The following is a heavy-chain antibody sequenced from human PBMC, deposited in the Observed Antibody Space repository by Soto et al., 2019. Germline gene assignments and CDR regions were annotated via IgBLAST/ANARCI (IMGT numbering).Heavy chain of an antibody. CDR2: IWYDGSNK. CDR3: ARRYCSSTSCVYWYFDL. Sequence: QVQLVESGGGVVQPGRSLRLSCAASGFTFSSYGMHWVRQAPGKGLEWVAVIWYDGSNKYYADSVKGRFTISRDNSKNTLYLQMNSLRAEDTAVYYCARRYCSSTSCVYWYFDLWGRGTLVTVSS. CDR1: GFTFSSYG. V-gene: IGHV3-33*01. J-gene: IGHJ2*01. D-gene: IGHD2-2*01.